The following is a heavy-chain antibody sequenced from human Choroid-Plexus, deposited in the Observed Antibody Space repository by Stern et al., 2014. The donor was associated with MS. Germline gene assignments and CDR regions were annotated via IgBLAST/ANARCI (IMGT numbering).Heavy chain of an antibody. J-gene: IGHJ4*02. V-gene: IGHV3-30*18. D-gene: IGHD2-15*01. CDR2: ISYDGIDK. CDR1: GFTFSNFG. CDR3: AKDRQWSTYFFDY. Sequence: DQLVESGGGVAQPGRPLILSCAASGFTFSNFGMHWVRQAPGNGLEWVALISYDGIDKYYSDSVNGRFTILRDNSKNTLYMQMNSLGAEDTAVYYCAKDRQWSTYFFDYWGQGSLVTVSS.